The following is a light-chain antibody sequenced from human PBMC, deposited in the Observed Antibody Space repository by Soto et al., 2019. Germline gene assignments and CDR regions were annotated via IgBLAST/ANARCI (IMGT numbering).Light chain of an antibody. CDR1: QSMSSY. CDR2: AAS. V-gene: IGKV1-39*01. Sequence: DIQMTQSPSSLSASVGDIVTITCRASQSMSSYLNWYQQKPGKAPKLLIYAASSLQSGVPSRFSGRGSGTDFTLTISSLQPEDFATYYCQHSYSTPPTFGTGTKVDLQ. J-gene: IGKJ3*01. CDR3: QHSYSTPPT.